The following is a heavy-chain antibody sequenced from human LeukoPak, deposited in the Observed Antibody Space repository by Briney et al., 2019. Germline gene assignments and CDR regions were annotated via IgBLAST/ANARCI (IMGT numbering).Heavy chain of an antibody. Sequence: GGSLRLSCAASGFTFSSYAMRWVRQAPGKGLEWVSVISGSGGSTYYADSVKGRVTISRDKSKNTLYLQMNSLRAEDTAVYYCAKGPNSGDDWGQGTLVTVSS. D-gene: IGHD4-23*01. CDR2: ISGSGGST. CDR3: AKGPNSGDD. CDR1: GFTFSSYA. V-gene: IGHV3-23*01. J-gene: IGHJ4*02.